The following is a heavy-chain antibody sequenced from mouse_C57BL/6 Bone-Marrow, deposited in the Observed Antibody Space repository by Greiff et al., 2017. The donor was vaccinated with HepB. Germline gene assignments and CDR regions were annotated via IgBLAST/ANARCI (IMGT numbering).Heavy chain of an antibody. D-gene: IGHD2-1*01. CDR2: INYDGSST. CDR1: GFTFSDYY. V-gene: IGHV5-16*01. CDR3: ARDTAYGNYWYFDV. J-gene: IGHJ1*03. Sequence: EVQVVESEGGLVQPGSSMKLSCTASGFTFSDYYMAWVRQVPEKGLEWVANINYDGSSTYYLDSLKSRFIISRDNAKNILYLQMSSLKSEDTATYYCARDTAYGNYWYFDVWGTGTTVTVSS.